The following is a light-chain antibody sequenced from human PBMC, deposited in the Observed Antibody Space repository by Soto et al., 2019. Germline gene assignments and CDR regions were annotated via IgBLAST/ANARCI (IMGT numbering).Light chain of an antibody. J-gene: IGKJ3*01. V-gene: IGKV3-15*01. CDR3: QQYNNWPYT. Sequence: EIVMTQSPANLSVSPGERATLSCRASKSVYSNLAWYQQKPGQAPRLLIYGASSRATGIPARFSGSGSGTEFTLPISSLQAEDCAAYYCQQYNNWPYTFGPGTKVDIK. CDR1: KSVYSN. CDR2: GAS.